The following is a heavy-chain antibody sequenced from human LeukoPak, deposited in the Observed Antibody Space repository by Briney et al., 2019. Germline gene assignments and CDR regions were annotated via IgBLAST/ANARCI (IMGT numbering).Heavy chain of an antibody. CDR3: ARRASSSSRWEYGMDV. CDR1: GYSFTSYW. Sequence: GESLKISCQGSGYSFTSYWIGWVRQLPGKGLEWMGIIYPGDSDTRYSPSFQGQVTISADKSISTAYLQWSSLKASDTAMYYCARRASSSSRWEYGMDVWGQGTTVTVSS. CDR2: IYPGDSDT. J-gene: IGHJ6*02. V-gene: IGHV5-51*01. D-gene: IGHD6-13*01.